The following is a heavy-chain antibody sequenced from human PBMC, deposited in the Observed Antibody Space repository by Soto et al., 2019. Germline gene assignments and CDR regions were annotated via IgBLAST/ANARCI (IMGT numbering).Heavy chain of an antibody. D-gene: IGHD6-19*01. CDR3: ARDINAECRNRPSGWSPFDY. CDR1: GFTFSNYA. CDR2: ISYDGNNN. Sequence: GGSLRLSCVASGFTFSNYAMHWVRQAPGKGLVWVAVISYDGNNNYYADSVKGRFTISRDNSKNMLFLQMNSLRADDTAVYFCARDINAECRNRPSGWSPFDYWGQGTLVTVSS. V-gene: IGHV3-30-3*01. J-gene: IGHJ4*02.